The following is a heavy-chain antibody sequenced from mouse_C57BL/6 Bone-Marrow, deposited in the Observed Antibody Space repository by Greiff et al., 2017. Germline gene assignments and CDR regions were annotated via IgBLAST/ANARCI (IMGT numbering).Heavy chain of an antibody. CDR2: IDPGSGST. D-gene: IGHD2-4*01. CDR1: GYTFTDYW. J-gene: IGHJ3*01. V-gene: IGHV1-55*01. CDR3: AREDEDYDVSWWAY. Sequence: VQLQQSGAELVKPGASVKMSCKASGYTFTDYWMTWVKQRPGQGLEWIGDIDPGSGSTNYTEKFKGKATLTVDTSSSTAYLQLSSLTSEDAAVYYYAREDEDYDVSWWAYWGRGTRATVSA.